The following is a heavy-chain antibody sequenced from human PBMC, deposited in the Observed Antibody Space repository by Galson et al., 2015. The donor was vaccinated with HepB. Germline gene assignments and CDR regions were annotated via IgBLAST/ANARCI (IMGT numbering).Heavy chain of an antibody. J-gene: IGHJ3*01. CDR1: GFTFREHG. D-gene: IGHD2-8*02. Sequence: SLRLSCAASGFTFREHGMRWVRQAPGKGLECVTLVSYDGSATYYSASVKGRFTISRDNSKNTLYLQMNSLRDEDTAVYYCAKQGPGTVEFWGQGTMVSVSS. CDR2: VSYDGSAT. CDR3: AKQGPGTVEF. V-gene: IGHV3-30*19.